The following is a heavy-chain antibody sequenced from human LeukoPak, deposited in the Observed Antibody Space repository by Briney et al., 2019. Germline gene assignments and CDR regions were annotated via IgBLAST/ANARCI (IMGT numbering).Heavy chain of an antibody. D-gene: IGHD3-10*01. CDR2: FDPEEGET. CDR3: ATVSVSMWFRELYYMDV. Sequence: GASVKVSCKVSGHTLSGLSIHWVRQAPGKGLEWLGGFDPEEGETIYAQNFQGRVIMTEDTSTDTSYMDLSSLRSEDTAIYYCATVSVSMWFRELYYMDVWGKGTSVTVSS. J-gene: IGHJ6*03. V-gene: IGHV1-24*01. CDR1: GHTLSGLS.